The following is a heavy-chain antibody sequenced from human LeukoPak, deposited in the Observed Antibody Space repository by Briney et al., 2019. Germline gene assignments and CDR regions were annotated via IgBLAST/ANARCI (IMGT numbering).Heavy chain of an antibody. CDR2: INHSGST. CDR1: GGSFSGYY. J-gene: IGHJ4*02. Sequence: SSETLSLTCAVYGGSFSGYYWSWIRQPPGKGLEWIGEINHSGSTNYNPSLKSRVTISVDTSKNQFSLKLSSVTAADTAVYYCARWGSIAVARFDYWGQGTLVTVSS. CDR3: ARWGSIAVARFDY. D-gene: IGHD6-6*01. V-gene: IGHV4-34*01.